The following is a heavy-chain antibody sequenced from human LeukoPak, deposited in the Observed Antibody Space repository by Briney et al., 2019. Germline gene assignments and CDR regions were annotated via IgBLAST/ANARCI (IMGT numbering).Heavy chain of an antibody. CDR3: ARDQGPYYYDSSGSGFDP. CDR1: GGTFSSYA. Sequence: ASAKVSCKASGGTFSSYAISWVRQAPGQGLEWMGGIIPIFGTANYAQKLQGRVTMTTDTSTSTAYMELRSLRSADTAVYYCARDQGPYYYDSSGSGFDPWGQGTLVTVSS. J-gene: IGHJ5*02. CDR2: IIPIFGTA. D-gene: IGHD3-22*01. V-gene: IGHV1-69*05.